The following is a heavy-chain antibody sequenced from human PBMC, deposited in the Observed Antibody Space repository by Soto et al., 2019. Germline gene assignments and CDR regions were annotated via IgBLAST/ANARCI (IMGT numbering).Heavy chain of an antibody. CDR1: GYSFTSYW. CDR2: IDPSDSYT. V-gene: IGHV5-10-1*01. CDR3: ARRAVYCSSTSCHYYGMDV. Sequence: GESLKISCQGSGYSFTSYWISWVRQMPGKGLEWMGRIDPSDSYTNYSPSFQGHVTISADKSISTAYLQWSSLKASDTAMYYCARRAVYCSSTSCHYYGMDVWGQGTTGTVSS. D-gene: IGHD2-2*01. J-gene: IGHJ6*02.